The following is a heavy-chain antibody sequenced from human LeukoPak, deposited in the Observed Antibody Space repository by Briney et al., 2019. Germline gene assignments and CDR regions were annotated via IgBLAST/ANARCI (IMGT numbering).Heavy chain of an antibody. CDR2: IYYSGST. CDR3: ARRYCGGGSCYSSFDY. D-gene: IGHD2-15*01. CDR1: GGSISSYY. Sequence: SETLSLTCTVSGGSISSYYWSWIRQPPGKGLEWIGYIYYSGSTSYNPSLKSRVTMSVHTSKNQFSLSLSSVTAADTAVYYCARRYCGGGSCYSSFDYWGQGTLVTVCS. J-gene: IGHJ4*02. V-gene: IGHV4-59*08.